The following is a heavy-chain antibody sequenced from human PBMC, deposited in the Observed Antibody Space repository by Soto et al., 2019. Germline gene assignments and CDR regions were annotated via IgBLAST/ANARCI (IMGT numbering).Heavy chain of an antibody. D-gene: IGHD3-10*01. Sequence: QVQLVQSGAEVKKPGSSVKVSCKASGGTFSNYTISWVRQAPGQGLEWMGRIIPILGIANYAQKFQGRVTITADKTTNTAYMELSSLRSEDTATYYCAKVSEMGSVTEGYYYYMDVWGKGTTVTVSS. CDR2: IIPILGIA. CDR3: AKVSEMGSVTEGYYYYMDV. CDR1: GGTFSNYT. J-gene: IGHJ6*03. V-gene: IGHV1-69*02.